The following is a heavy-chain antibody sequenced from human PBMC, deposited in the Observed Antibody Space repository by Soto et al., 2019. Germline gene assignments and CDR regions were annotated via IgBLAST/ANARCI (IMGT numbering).Heavy chain of an antibody. D-gene: IGHD2-8*02. Sequence: QVQLVQSGAEVKKPGSSVKVSCKASGGTFGSYAISWVRQAPGQGLEWMGGIIPIFGTANYAQKFQGRVTFTADESTRIAYRELSSLRSEDTAVYYCAKDTRRYCTAGTCVPGFDPWGQGTLVTVSS. CDR2: IIPIFGTA. CDR1: GGTFGSYA. CDR3: AKDTRRYCTAGTCVPGFDP. V-gene: IGHV1-69*01. J-gene: IGHJ5*02.